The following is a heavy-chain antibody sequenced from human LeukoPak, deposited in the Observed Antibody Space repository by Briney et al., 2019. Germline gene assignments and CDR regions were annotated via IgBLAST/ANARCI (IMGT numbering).Heavy chain of an antibody. CDR2: IYYSGST. Sequence: SETLSLTCTVSGGSISSGGYYWSWIRQHPGKGLEWIGYIYYSGSTYYNPSFKSRVTISVDTSKNQFSLKLSSVTAADTAVYYCARTYCGGDCSLPYGMDVWGQGTTVTVSS. J-gene: IGHJ6*02. CDR3: ARTYCGGDCSLPYGMDV. D-gene: IGHD2-21*02. V-gene: IGHV4-31*03. CDR1: GGSISSGGYY.